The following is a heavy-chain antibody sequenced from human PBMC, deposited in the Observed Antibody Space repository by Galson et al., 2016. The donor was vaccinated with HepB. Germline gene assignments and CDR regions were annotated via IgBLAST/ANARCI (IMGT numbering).Heavy chain of an antibody. J-gene: IGHJ4*02. D-gene: IGHD2-21*01. V-gene: IGHV1-2*06. Sequence: SVKVSCKASGYTFTAYYIHWVRQAPGQGLEWMGRTNPNSGGTNYAQKFQGRVTMTRDTSISTAYMELRRLSSDDTAVYYCAVNAGDWRGQWGQGTLVTVSA. CDR1: GYTFTAYY. CDR3: AVNAGDWRGQ. CDR2: TNPNSGGT.